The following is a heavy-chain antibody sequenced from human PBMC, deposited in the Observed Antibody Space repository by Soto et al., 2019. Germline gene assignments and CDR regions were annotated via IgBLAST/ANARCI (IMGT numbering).Heavy chain of an antibody. V-gene: IGHV1-3*01. CDR2: INAGNGNT. Sequence: ASVKVSCKASGYTFTSYAMHWVRQAPGRRLEWMGWINAGNGNTKYSQKFQGRVTITRDTSASTAYMELSSLRSEDTAVYYCAGDHCSGGSCYYDYYYGMDVWGQGTTVTVSS. CDR3: AGDHCSGGSCYYDYYYGMDV. J-gene: IGHJ6*02. D-gene: IGHD2-15*01. CDR1: GYTFTSYA.